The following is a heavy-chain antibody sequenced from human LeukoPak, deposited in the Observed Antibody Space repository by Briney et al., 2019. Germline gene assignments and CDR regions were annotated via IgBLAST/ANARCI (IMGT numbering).Heavy chain of an antibody. CDR2: ISGSGGST. J-gene: IGHJ6*03. D-gene: IGHD2-2*01. CDR3: AKDGTPRKWYQLLSNRSYYYYMDV. Sequence: GGSLRLSCAASGFTFSSYAMSWVRQAPGKGLEWVSAISGSGGSTYYADSVKGRFTISRDNSKNTLYLQMNSLRAEDTAVYYCAKDGTPRKWYQLLSNRSYYYYMDVWGKGTTVTVSS. CDR1: GFTFSSYA. V-gene: IGHV3-23*01.